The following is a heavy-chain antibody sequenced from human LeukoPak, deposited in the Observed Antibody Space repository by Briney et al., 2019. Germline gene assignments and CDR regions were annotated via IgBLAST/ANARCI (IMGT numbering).Heavy chain of an antibody. D-gene: IGHD2-15*01. CDR2: INHSGST. CDR3: ARVAKYFDY. CDR1: GGSFSGYY. Sequence: SETLSLTCAVYGGSFSGYYWSWIRQPPGKGLECIGEINHSGSTNYNPSLKSRVTISVDTSKNQFSLKLSSVTAADTAVYYCARVAKYFDYWGQGTLVTVSS. J-gene: IGHJ4*02. V-gene: IGHV4-34*01.